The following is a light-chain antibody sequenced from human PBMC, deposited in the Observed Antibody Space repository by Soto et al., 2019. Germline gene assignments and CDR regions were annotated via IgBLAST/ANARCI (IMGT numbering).Light chain of an antibody. CDR2: EGS. CDR3: CSYVGATTYV. V-gene: IGLV2-23*01. CDR1: SSDVGSYNL. J-gene: IGLJ1*01. Sequence: QSALTQPASVSGSPGQSITISCTGTSSDVGSYNLVSWYQQHPGKAPKLMIYEGSQRPSGVSNRFSGSNSGSTASLTISGLQAEDEADYYCCSYVGATTYVFGTGTKLTVL.